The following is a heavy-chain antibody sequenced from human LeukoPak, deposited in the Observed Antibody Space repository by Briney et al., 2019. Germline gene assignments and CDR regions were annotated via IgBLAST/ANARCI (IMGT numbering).Heavy chain of an antibody. CDR1: GYSFINYW. Sequence: ESLKISCKCSGYSFINYWIGWVRQKPGKGLEWMGMIYPEDSDTRYSPSFEGQVTISADKSINTAYLQWSTVRSSDTAMYFCARRIGYSGYDSWGQGSLVSVSS. D-gene: IGHD5-12*01. CDR2: IYPEDSDT. J-gene: IGHJ4*02. V-gene: IGHV5-51*01. CDR3: ARRIGYSGYDS.